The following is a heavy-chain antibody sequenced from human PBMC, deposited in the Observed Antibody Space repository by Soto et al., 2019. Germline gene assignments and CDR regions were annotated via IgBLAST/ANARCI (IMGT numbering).Heavy chain of an antibody. D-gene: IGHD2-2*01. CDR3: VKERMEQYQVLPFFEY. CDR2: ISYDGSNK. Sequence: SLRLSCAASGFTFSSYGMHWVRQAPGKGLEWVAVISYDGSNKYYADSVKGRFTISRDNSKNTLYLQMNSLKAEDTAIYYCVKERMEQYQVLPFFEYWGQGTQVTVSS. V-gene: IGHV3-30*18. CDR1: GFTFSSYG. J-gene: IGHJ4*02.